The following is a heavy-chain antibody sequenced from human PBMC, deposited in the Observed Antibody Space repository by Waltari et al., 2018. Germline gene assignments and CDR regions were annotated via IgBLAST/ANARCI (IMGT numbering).Heavy chain of an antibody. CDR1: GDSISSGFY. J-gene: IGHJ6*03. CDR2: VYHNGKT. D-gene: IGHD5-18*01. CDR3: ARATCSHGGCSMYYFYYYMDV. Sequence: QVQLQESGPGLVKSSETLSLTCDVSGDSISSGFYWVWIRRPPGKGPEWMGSVYHNGKTFYNPSLESRVTMSVATSKRHFSLSLSSVTAADTAVYYCARATCSHGGCSMYYFYYYMDVWGKGTTVTVSS. V-gene: IGHV4-38-2*01.